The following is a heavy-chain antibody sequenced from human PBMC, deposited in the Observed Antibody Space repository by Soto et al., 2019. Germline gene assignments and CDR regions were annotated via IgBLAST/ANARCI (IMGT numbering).Heavy chain of an antibody. J-gene: IGHJ4*02. Sequence: GGSLRLSCAASGFTFSAYAMSWVRQAPGKGLEWVAYISGSGASTYYADSVKGRFTISRDNSKNTLYLRMSSLGADDTALYYCAKDHGERITMVRGTIGGYWGQGTLVTVSS. CDR1: GFTFSAYA. CDR3: AKDHGERITMVRGTIGGY. D-gene: IGHD3-10*01. CDR2: ISGSGAST. V-gene: IGHV3-23*01.